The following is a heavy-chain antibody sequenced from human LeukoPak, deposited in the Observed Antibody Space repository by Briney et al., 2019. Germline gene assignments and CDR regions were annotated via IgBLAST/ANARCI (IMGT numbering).Heavy chain of an antibody. J-gene: IGHJ5*01. CDR2: INANSGTT. Sequence: PGGSLRLSCTASGFAFSVYAMSWLRQPPGKGLEWVSTINANSGTTSYAASVRGRFTISRDNSKNTLYLQLNTLRADDTATYYCAKPISGGLAVTADWFHTWGQGTLVVVSS. CDR1: GFAFSVYA. CDR3: AKPISGGLAVTADWFHT. D-gene: IGHD6-19*01. V-gene: IGHV3-23*01.